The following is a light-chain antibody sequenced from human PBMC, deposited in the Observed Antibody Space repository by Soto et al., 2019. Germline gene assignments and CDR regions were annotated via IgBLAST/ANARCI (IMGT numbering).Light chain of an antibody. Sequence: DIPLTQSPSFLSASVGDRVTITCRASQGISSYLAWYQQKPGKAPKLLIYAASRLRSGVPSRFSGSGSGTDFTLTISSLQPEDFATYYCKQANSFPRTFGQGTKVEIK. V-gene: IGKV1-9*01. CDR3: KQANSFPRT. CDR2: AAS. J-gene: IGKJ1*01. CDR1: QGISSY.